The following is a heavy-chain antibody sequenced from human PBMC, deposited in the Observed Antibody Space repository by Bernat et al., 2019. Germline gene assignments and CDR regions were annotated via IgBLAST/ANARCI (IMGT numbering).Heavy chain of an antibody. D-gene: IGHD2-21*02. CDR2: ISGSGGST. J-gene: IGHJ4*02. Sequence: EVQLLESGGGLVQPGGSLRLSCAASGFTFSSYSMSWVRQAPVKGLELVSAISGSGGSTYYADSVKGRFTISRDNSKNTLYLQMNSLRAEDTAVYYCAKPHVRIVVVTDYYFDYWGQGTLVTVSS. CDR3: AKPHVRIVVVTDYYFDY. CDR1: GFTFSSYS. V-gene: IGHV3-23*01.